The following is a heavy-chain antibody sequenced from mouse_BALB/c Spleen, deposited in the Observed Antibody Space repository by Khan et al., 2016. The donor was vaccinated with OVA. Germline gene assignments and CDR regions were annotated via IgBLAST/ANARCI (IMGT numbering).Heavy chain of an antibody. D-gene: IGHD1-1*02. J-gene: IGHJ1*01. CDR3: ARKIVNYGGDYWYFDV. CDR1: GYTFTDYF. CDR2: IFPGSDTT. Sequence: QVQLKQSGPDLVKPGASVKMSCKASGYTFTDYFLSWVKQRTGQGLEWIGEIFPGSDTTYYNEKFRGQATLTADKSSNTVFMQLSSLTSEDSAVYFCARKIVNYGGDYWYFDVWGAGTTVTVSS. V-gene: IGHV1-77*01.